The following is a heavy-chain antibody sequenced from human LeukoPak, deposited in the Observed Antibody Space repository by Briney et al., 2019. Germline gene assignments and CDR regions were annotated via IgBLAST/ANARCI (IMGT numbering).Heavy chain of an antibody. CDR2: ISGSGGST. V-gene: IGHV3-23*01. J-gene: IGHJ4*02. Sequence: GGSLRLSCAASGFTFSSYAMSWVRQAPGKGLEWVSAISGSGGSTYYADSVKGRFTISRDNSKNTLYLQMSSLSTEDTAVYYCARNDYGTYYFDYWGQGTLVPVSS. CDR1: GFTFSSYA. CDR3: ARNDYGTYYFDY. D-gene: IGHD5-12*01.